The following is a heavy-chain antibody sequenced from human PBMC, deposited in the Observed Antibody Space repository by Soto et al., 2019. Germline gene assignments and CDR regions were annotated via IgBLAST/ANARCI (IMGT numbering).Heavy chain of an antibody. V-gene: IGHV3-23*01. J-gene: IGHJ4*02. CDR2: ISGSGGST. CDR3: AKAYGSGSYYRHFDY. Sequence: GSLRLSCAASGFTFSSYAMSWVRQAPGKGLEWVSAISGSGGSTYYADSVKGRFTISRDNSKNTLYLQMNSLRAEDTAVYYCAKAYGSGSYYRHFDYWGQGTLVTVSS. CDR1: GFTFSSYA. D-gene: IGHD3-10*01.